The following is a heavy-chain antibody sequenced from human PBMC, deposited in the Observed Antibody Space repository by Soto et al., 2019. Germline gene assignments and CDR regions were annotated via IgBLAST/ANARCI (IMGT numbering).Heavy chain of an antibody. CDR2: IIPIFGTA. J-gene: IGHJ3*02. V-gene: IGHV1-69*13. CDR3: ARDLDYGGVRGI. CDR1: GGTFSSYA. Sequence: SVKVSCKASGGTFSSYAISWVRQAPGQGLEWMGGIIPIFGTANYAQKFQGRVTITADESTSTAYMELSSLRSEDTAVYYCARDLDYGGVRGIWGQGTMVTVSS. D-gene: IGHD4-17*01.